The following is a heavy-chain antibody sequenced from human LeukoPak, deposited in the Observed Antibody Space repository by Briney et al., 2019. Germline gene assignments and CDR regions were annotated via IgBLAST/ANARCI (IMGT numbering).Heavy chain of an antibody. V-gene: IGHV4-4*09. CDR3: ARHTDFWSGYYTGKNWFDP. Sequence: PSDTLSLTCTVPGGSISSSYWSWIRQPPAKGLESIGYIYTSGSTNYNPSLKSRVTISVDKSKNQFSLKLSSVTAADTAVYYCARHTDFWSGYYTGKNWFDPWGQGTLVTVSS. CDR2: IYTSGST. CDR1: GGSISSSY. J-gene: IGHJ5*02. D-gene: IGHD3-3*01.